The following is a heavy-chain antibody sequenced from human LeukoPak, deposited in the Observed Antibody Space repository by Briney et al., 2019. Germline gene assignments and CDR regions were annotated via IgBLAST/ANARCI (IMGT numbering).Heavy chain of an antibody. CDR2: IYYSGST. Sequence: PSETLSLTCTVSGYSISTGYFWAWIRQPPGKGLEWIGSIYYSGSTYYNPSLKSRVTISVDTSKNQFSLRLSSVTAADTAVYYCARHAGGELSGAFDIWGQGTMVTVSS. D-gene: IGHD3-16*02. V-gene: IGHV4-38-2*02. J-gene: IGHJ3*02. CDR3: ARHAGGELSGAFDI. CDR1: GYSISTGYF.